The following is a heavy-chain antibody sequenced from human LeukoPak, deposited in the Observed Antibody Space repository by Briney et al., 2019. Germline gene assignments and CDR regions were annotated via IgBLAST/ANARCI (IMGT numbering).Heavy chain of an antibody. D-gene: IGHD1-26*01. Sequence: GGSLRLSCAASRFSFSNHSMSWARQAPGKGLEWVSGISSSGSGDNTYYADSVKGRFTISRDSSKNTLFLHMNTLRAEDTAIYYCAKDRTVGASYWYFDLWGRGTLVTVSS. J-gene: IGHJ2*01. CDR3: AKDRTVGASYWYFDL. CDR2: ISSSGSGDNT. V-gene: IGHV3-23*01. CDR1: RFSFSNHS.